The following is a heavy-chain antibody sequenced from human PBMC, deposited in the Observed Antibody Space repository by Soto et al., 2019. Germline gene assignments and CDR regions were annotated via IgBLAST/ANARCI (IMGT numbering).Heavy chain of an antibody. J-gene: IGHJ6*03. CDR2: IHYSGST. V-gene: IGHV4-59*08. Sequence: QVQLQESGPGLVKPSETLSLTCTVSGGSISSSYWSWIRQPPGKGLEWVGYIHYSGSTHYNPSLNCRITISLDTSKNQFSLKLTSVTAADTAVYYCARHSTGLDVWGKGPTVTVSS. D-gene: IGHD3-9*01. CDR3: ARHSTGLDV. CDR1: GGSISSSY.